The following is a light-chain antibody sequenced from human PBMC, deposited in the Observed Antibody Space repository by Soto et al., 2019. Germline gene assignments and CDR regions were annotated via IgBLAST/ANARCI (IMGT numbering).Light chain of an antibody. V-gene: IGKV3-15*01. Sequence: EIVMTQSPDTLSVSPGERVTLSCRASQTVTSNLAWYQQKPGQAPRLLMFRTSSRATGFPARFSGSGSGTDFTLTISCLQSEDFATYYCQQYYSYPWTFGQGTKVDIK. CDR3: QQYYSYPWT. J-gene: IGKJ1*01. CDR1: QTVTSN. CDR2: RTS.